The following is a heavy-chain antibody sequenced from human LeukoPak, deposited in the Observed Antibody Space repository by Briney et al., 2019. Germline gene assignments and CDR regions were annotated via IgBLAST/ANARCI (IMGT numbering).Heavy chain of an antibody. CDR3: ARWYSSGYDAFDI. CDR1: GGSISSSSYY. Sequence: PSETLSLTCTVSGGSISSSSYYWGWIRQPPGKGLEWIGTIYYSGSTYYNPSLKSRAIISVDTSKNQFSLKLSSVTAADTAVYYCARWYSSGYDAFDIWGQGTMVTVSS. D-gene: IGHD6-19*01. CDR2: IYYSGST. J-gene: IGHJ3*02. V-gene: IGHV4-39*01.